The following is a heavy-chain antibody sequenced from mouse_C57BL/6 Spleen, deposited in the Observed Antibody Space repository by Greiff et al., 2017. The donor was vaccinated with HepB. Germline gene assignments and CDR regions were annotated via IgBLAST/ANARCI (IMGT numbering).Heavy chain of an antibody. Sequence: QVQLQQPGTELVKPGASVKLSCKASGYTFTSYWMHWVKQRPGQGLEWIGYINPSNGGTNYNEKFKSKATLTVDKSSSTAYMQLSSLTSEDSAVYYCASPNYYGSTAWFAYWGQGTLVTVSA. CDR2: INPSNGGT. V-gene: IGHV1-53*01. J-gene: IGHJ3*01. D-gene: IGHD1-1*01. CDR3: ASPNYYGSTAWFAY. CDR1: GYTFTSYW.